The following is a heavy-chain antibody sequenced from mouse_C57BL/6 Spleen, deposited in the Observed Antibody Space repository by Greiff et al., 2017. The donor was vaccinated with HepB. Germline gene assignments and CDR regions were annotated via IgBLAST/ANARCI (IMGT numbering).Heavy chain of an antibody. Sequence: QVQLQQPGAELVKPGASVKLSCKASGYTFTSYWMQWVKQRPGQGLEWIGEIDPSDSYTNYNQKFKGKATLTVDTSSSTAYMQLSSLTSEDSAVYYCARDYYDYPAWFAYWGQGTLVTVSA. CDR2: IDPSDSYT. CDR1: GYTFTSYW. J-gene: IGHJ3*01. CDR3: ARDYYDYPAWFAY. D-gene: IGHD2-4*01. V-gene: IGHV1-50*01.